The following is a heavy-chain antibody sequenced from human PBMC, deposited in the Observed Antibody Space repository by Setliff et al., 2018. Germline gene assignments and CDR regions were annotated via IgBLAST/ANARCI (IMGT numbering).Heavy chain of an antibody. D-gene: IGHD3-10*01. CDR1: GFNFSIND. CDR2: TYASGAA. Sequence: PGGSLRLSCAASGFNFSINDMTYGMSWVRQAPGKGLQWVSVTYASGAANYADSVKGRFTISRDNSKNTLYLQMNSLRAEDTAVYYCRLWLHETMRDYWGQGTLVTVSS. J-gene: IGHJ4*02. V-gene: IGHV3-53*01. CDR3: RLWLHETMRDY.